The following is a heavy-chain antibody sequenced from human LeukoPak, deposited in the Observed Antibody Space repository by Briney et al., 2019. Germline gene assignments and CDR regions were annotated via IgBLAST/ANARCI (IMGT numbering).Heavy chain of an antibody. D-gene: IGHD2-2*01. J-gene: IGHJ4*02. V-gene: IGHV3-23*01. CDR2: ISGSGST. Sequence: GGSLRLSCAASGFTFSDYYMSWIRQAPGKGLEWVSTISGSGSTYYAGSVEGRFTISRDNSKSTLYLQMSSLRAEDTAVYYCASADGDIAVVPAAGTLDFWGQGTLVTVSS. CDR3: ASADGDIAVVPAAGTLDF. CDR1: GFTFSDYY.